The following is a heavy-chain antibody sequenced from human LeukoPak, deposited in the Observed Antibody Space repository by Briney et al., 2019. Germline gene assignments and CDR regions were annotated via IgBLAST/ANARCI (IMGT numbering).Heavy chain of an antibody. Sequence: GGSLRLSCAASGFTFSSYSLNWVRQAPGKGLEWVSSITTSSSYIYYADSVKGRFTISRDNAKNSLYLQMNSLRAEDTAVYYCARDLGGYSYGSHFDYWGQGTLVTVSS. CDR2: ITTSSSYI. D-gene: IGHD5-18*01. J-gene: IGHJ4*02. CDR3: ARDLGGYSYGSHFDY. CDR1: GFTFSSYS. V-gene: IGHV3-21*01.